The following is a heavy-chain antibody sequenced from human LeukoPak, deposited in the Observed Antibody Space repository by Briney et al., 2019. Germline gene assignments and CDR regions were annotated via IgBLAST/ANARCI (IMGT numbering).Heavy chain of an antibody. V-gene: IGHV1-18*01. J-gene: IGHJ4*02. CDR2: MSVFNGNT. CDR1: GYTFINYG. CDR3: ARGGSGWSRDY. D-gene: IGHD6-19*01. Sequence: GASVKVSCKASGYTFINYGLSWVRQAPGQGLEWMGRMSVFNGNTNYAQKFQGRVTMTTDTSTSTAYMELTSLTSDDTAVYYCARGGSGWSRDYWGQGTLVTVSS.